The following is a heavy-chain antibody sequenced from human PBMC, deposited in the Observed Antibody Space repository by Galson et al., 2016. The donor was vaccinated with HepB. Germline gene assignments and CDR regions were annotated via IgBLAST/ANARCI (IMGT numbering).Heavy chain of an antibody. J-gene: IGHJ4*02. Sequence: SLRLSCAASGFIFSQYGMHWVRQAPGKGLESVAVIGHDGRNDYYADSVKGRFTISRDNSKNTLYVQMNNLRVEDTAVYYRSRGSQDDIEVDGDLEQDYWGQGTLVTVSS. CDR2: IGHDGRND. D-gene: IGHD2-15*01. CDR1: GFIFSQYG. V-gene: IGHV3-33*01. CDR3: SRGSQDDIEVDGDLEQDY.